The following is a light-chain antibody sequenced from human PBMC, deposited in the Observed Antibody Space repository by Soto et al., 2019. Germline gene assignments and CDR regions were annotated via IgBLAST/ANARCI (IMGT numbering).Light chain of an antibody. V-gene: IGLV1-40*01. CDR2: GNI. Sequence: QSVLTQPPSVSGAPGQKVIISCTGSSSNIGAGYDVHWYQQLPGTAPKLLIYGNINRPSGVPDRLSGSKSGTSASLAITGLQVEDEADYYCQSYDSSLRAAVFGGGTKLTVL. J-gene: IGLJ2*01. CDR3: QSYDSSLRAAV. CDR1: SSNIGAGYD.